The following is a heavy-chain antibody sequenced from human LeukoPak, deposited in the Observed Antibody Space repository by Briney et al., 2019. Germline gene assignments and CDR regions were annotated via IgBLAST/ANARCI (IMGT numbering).Heavy chain of an antibody. J-gene: IGHJ4*02. CDR2: ISAYNGNT. CDR3: AREPRYDFWSGYSRTRFDY. V-gene: IGHV1-18*01. Sequence: ASVKVSCKASGYTFTSYGISWVRQAPGQGLEWMGWISAYNGNTNYAQKLQGRVTMTTDTSTSTAYMELRSLRSDDTAVYYCAREPRYDFWSGYSRTRFDYWGQGTLVTVSS. CDR1: GYTFTSYG. D-gene: IGHD3-3*01.